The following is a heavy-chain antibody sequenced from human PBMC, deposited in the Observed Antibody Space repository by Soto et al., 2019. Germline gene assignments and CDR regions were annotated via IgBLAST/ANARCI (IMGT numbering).Heavy chain of an antibody. CDR1: GFTFSSYG. Sequence: GGSLRLSCAASGFTFSSYGMHWVRQAPGKGLEWVAVISYDGSNKYYADSVKGRFTISRDNSKNTLYLQMNSLRAEDTAVYYCAKYLGIGSGSIDYWGQGTLVTVSS. CDR2: ISYDGSNK. V-gene: IGHV3-30*18. CDR3: AKYLGIGSGSIDY. D-gene: IGHD3-10*01. J-gene: IGHJ4*02.